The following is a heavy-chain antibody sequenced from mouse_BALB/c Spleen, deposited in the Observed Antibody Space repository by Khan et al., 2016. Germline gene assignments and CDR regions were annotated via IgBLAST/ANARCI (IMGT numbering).Heavy chain of an antibody. CDR1: GYTFTDYT. V-gene: IGHV1-4*02. Sequence: QVQLQQSAAELARPGASVKMSCKASGYTFTDYTMHWVKQRPGQGLEWIGYINPISGYIGNNQKFTDKTTLTADKSSSTAYIQLSSLTSEDSAVYCCARGRHLDFGGQGTTPTVS. CDR2: INPISGYI. CDR3: ARGRHLDF. J-gene: IGHJ2*01.